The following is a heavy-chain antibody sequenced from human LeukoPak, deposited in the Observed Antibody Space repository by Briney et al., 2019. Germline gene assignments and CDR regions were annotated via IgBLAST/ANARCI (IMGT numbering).Heavy chain of an antibody. Sequence: SETLSLTCTVSGGSISIYYWNWIRQPPGKGLEWIGYIDYSGSTNYNPSLKSRVTISVDTSKSQFSLKMRSVTAADTAVYYCARVYRCAFDYWGQGTLVTVSS. J-gene: IGHJ4*02. CDR1: GGSISIYY. D-gene: IGHD3-16*02. CDR3: ARVYRCAFDY. V-gene: IGHV4-59*01. CDR2: IDYSGST.